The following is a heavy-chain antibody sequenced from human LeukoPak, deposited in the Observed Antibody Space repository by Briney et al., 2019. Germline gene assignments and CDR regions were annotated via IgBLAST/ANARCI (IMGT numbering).Heavy chain of an antibody. CDR2: ISYDGSNK. CDR3: ARAPAFGESYFDY. J-gene: IGHJ4*02. V-gene: IGHV3-30*04. Sequence: GGSLRLSCAASGFTFSNYTMHWVRQAPGKGLEWVAVISYDGSNKYYADSVKGRFTISRDNSKNTLYLQMNSLRAEDTAVYYCARAPAFGESYFDYWGQGTLVTVSS. D-gene: IGHD3-10*01. CDR1: GFTFSNYT.